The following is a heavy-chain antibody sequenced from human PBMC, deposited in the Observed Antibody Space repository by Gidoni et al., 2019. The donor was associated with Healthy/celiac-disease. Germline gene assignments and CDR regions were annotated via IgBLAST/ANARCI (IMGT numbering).Heavy chain of an antibody. CDR1: GFTFSSYS. CDR3: ARDTGGYDFWSGYLSYYYYGMDV. CDR2: ISSSSSYI. J-gene: IGHJ6*02. V-gene: IGHV3-21*06. Sequence: EVQLVESGGGLVKPGGSLRLSCAASGFTFSSYSRNWVRQAPGKGLEWVSSISSSSSYIYYAYSVKGRFTISRDNAKNSLYLQMNSLRAEDTAVYYCARDTGGYDFWSGYLSYYYYGMDVWGQGTTVTVSS. D-gene: IGHD3-3*01.